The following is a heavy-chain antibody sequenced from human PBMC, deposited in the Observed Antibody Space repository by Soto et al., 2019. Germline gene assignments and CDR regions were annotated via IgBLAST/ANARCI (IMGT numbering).Heavy chain of an antibody. Sequence: QVQLQQWGAGLLKPSETLSLTCAVYGGSFSGYYWSWIRQPPGKGLEWIVEINHSGSTNYNPSLMIRVTTSGDTSKNQFSLKLSSVTAAVTAVYYGASFREDYGSGSRYYFDYWGQGTLVTVSS. J-gene: IGHJ4*02. CDR3: ASFREDYGSGSRYYFDY. CDR1: GGSFSGYY. CDR2: INHSGST. V-gene: IGHV4-34*01. D-gene: IGHD3-10*01.